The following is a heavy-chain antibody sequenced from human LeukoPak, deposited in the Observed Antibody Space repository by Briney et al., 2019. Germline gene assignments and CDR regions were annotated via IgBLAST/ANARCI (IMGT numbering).Heavy chain of an antibody. CDR2: ISGSGGSA. D-gene: IGHD3-3*01. Sequence: GGSLRLSCAASGFTFSSSAMSWVRQAPGKGLEWVSIISGSGGSADYADSVKGRFTTSRDNFKNTLYLQMNSLRAEDTAVYYCAKDLWSAYYYDYWGQGTLVTVSS. V-gene: IGHV3-23*01. J-gene: IGHJ4*02. CDR1: GFTFSSSA. CDR3: AKDLWSAYYYDY.